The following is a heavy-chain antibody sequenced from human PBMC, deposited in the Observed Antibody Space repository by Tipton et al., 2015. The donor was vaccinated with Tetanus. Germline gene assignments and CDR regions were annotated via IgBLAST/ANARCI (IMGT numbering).Heavy chain of an antibody. CDR1: GYTFLNYG. V-gene: IGHV1-18*01. J-gene: IGHJ4*02. CDR2: INTDNGNT. CDR3: AREDYVTAVDY. D-gene: IGHD2-21*02. Sequence: QLVQSGAEVKKPGASVKVSCKASGYTFLNYGITWVRQAPGQGLEWMGWINTDNGNTNYAQKFQGRVTVTTGTSTTTAYMELRSLRSDDTALYYCAREDYVTAVDYWGQGSLVSVSS.